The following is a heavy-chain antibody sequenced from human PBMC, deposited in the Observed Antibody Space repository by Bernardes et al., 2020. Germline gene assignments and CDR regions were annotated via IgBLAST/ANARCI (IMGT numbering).Heavy chain of an antibody. CDR3: ARRDFWNGYYADLDYYYMDV. CDR2: ISTTNGNT. D-gene: IGHD3-3*01. Sequence: ASVKVSCKASGYTFTNYDITWVRQAPGQGLEWMGWISTTNGNTNYAQKLQGRVTMTTDTSTSTAYMELRSLRSDDTAVYYCARRDFWNGYYADLDYYYMDVWGTGTTVTVSS. V-gene: IGHV1-18*01. J-gene: IGHJ6*03. CDR1: GYTFTNYD.